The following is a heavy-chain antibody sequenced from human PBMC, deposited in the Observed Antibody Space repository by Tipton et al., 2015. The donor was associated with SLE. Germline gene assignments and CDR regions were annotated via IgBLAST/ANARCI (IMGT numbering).Heavy chain of an antibody. Sequence: TLSLTCTVSGGSLTGDYWSWIRQPPGKGLEWIGYIFYSGSTNYNPSLESRVTISVDTSKNQFSLRLTSVTAADAAVYYCAREGLHYDILTGLLGRGYYFDHWGQGALVTVSS. CDR2: IFYSGST. CDR3: AREGLHYDILTGLLGRGYYFDH. CDR1: GGSLTGDY. D-gene: IGHD3-9*01. V-gene: IGHV4-59*01. J-gene: IGHJ4*02.